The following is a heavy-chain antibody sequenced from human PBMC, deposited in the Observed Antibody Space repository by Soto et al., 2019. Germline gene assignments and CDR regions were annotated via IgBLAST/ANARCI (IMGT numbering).Heavy chain of an antibody. CDR1: GFTFSSYA. J-gene: IGHJ4*02. CDR3: AKRGPGGIVVVVSATTGDFDY. Sequence: GGSLRLSCAAAGFTFSSYAMNWVRQAPGGGLEWISSTSGSGGRTYYADSVKGRFTISRDNSQNTLYLQMDSLKVEDTAVYYCAKRGPGGIVVVVSATTGDFDYWGQGNLVTVSS. D-gene: IGHD2-15*01. CDR2: TSGSGGRT. V-gene: IGHV3-23*01.